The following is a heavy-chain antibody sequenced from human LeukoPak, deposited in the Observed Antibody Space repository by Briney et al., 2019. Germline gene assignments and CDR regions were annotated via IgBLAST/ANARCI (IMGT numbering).Heavy chain of an antibody. V-gene: IGHV1-18*01. J-gene: IGHJ4*02. CDR2: ISAYNGNT. D-gene: IGHD3-22*01. CDR1: GYTFTSYG. CDR3: ARDPMGDYYDSSGYPPFDY. Sequence: ASVKVSCKASGYTFTSYGISWVRQAPGQGLEWMGWISAYNGNTNYAQKLQGRVTMTTDTSTSTAYMELRSLRSDDTAVYYCARDPMGDYYDSSGYPPFDYWGQGTLVTVSS.